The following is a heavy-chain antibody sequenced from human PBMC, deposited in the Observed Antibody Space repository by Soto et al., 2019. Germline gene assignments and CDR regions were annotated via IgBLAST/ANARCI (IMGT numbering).Heavy chain of an antibody. Sequence: EVQLVESGGGLVQPGGSLRLSCAASGFTFSTYWMSWVRQAPGKGLEWVANIKQDGSEKYYVDSVKGRFTISRDNAKNSLYVQMNSLRVEDTAVYYCARDTYCDDSSAYFDYWGQGTLVTVSS. J-gene: IGHJ4*02. D-gene: IGHD3-22*01. CDR2: IKQDGSEK. CDR3: ARDTYCDDSSAYFDY. CDR1: GFTFSTYW. V-gene: IGHV3-7*01.